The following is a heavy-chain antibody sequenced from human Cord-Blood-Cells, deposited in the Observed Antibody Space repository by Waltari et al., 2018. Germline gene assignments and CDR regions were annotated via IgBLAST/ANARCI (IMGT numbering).Heavy chain of an antibody. V-gene: IGHV4-34*01. D-gene: IGHD3-22*01. Sequence: QVQLQQWGAGLLKPSETLSLTCAVYGGSFSGYYWSWIRQPPGKGLEWIGEINHSGSTNYNPSLKSRVTISVDTSKNQFSLKLSSVTAADTAVYYCARWEYYDSSGYYYYYYGMDVWGQGTMVTVSS. J-gene: IGHJ6*02. CDR2: INHSGST. CDR1: GGSFSGYY. CDR3: ARWEYYDSSGYYYYYYGMDV.